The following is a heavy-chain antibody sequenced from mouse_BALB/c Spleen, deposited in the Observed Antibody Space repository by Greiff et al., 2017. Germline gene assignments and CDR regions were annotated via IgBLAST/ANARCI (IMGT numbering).Heavy chain of an antibody. CDR3: TRDDGYSYYFDY. CDR1: GYTFTSYW. D-gene: IGHD2-3*01. Sequence: LKQPGSELVRPGASVKLSCKASGYTFTSYWMHWVKQRPGQGLEWIGNIYPGSGSTNYDEKFKSKATLTVDTSSSTAYMQLSSLTSEDSAVYYCTRDDGYSYYFDYWGQGTTLTVSS. J-gene: IGHJ2*01. V-gene: IGHV1S22*01. CDR2: IYPGSGST.